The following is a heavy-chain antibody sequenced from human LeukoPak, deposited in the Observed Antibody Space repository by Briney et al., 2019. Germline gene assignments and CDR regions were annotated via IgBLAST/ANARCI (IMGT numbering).Heavy chain of an antibody. CDR1: GGSFSGYY. J-gene: IGHJ2*01. CDR3: ARVLEGSSGQHWYFDL. V-gene: IGHV4-34*01. CDR2: INHSGST. D-gene: IGHD6-19*01. Sequence: KPSETLSLTCAVYGGSFSGYYWSWIRRPPGKGLEWIGEINHSGSTNYNPSLKSRVTISVDTSKNQFSLRLSSVTAADTAVYYCARVLEGSSGQHWYFDLWGRGTLVIVSS.